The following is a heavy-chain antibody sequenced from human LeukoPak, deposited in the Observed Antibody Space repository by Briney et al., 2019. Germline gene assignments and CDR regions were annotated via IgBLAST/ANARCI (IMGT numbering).Heavy chain of an antibody. CDR1: GHSISSGYY. CDR3: ARVNAYGALYYMDV. J-gene: IGHJ6*03. Sequence: SETLSLTCTVSGHSISSGYYWGWIRQPPGKGLEWIGNIYHTGSTYYNPSLKSRVTISVDTSKTQFSLNLSSVTVADTAVYFCARVNAYGALYYMDVWGKGTTVTVSS. V-gene: IGHV4-38-2*02. D-gene: IGHD4-17*01. CDR2: IYHTGST.